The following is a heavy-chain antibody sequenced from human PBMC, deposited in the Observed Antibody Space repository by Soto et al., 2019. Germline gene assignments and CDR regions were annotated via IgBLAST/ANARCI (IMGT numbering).Heavy chain of an antibody. V-gene: IGHV4-59*01. CDR2: IHYSGRT. J-gene: IGHJ5*02. CDR3: ARDLEVPAAKGGYNWFDP. Sequence: SETLSLTCTVSGGSISRYYWSWVRQPPGQGLEWIGCIHYSGRTSHNPSLKSRVTISIDTSKNQFSLSLNSVTVADTAVYYCARDLEVPAAKGGYNWFDPWGQGTRVTVSS. CDR1: GGSISRYY. D-gene: IGHD2-2*01.